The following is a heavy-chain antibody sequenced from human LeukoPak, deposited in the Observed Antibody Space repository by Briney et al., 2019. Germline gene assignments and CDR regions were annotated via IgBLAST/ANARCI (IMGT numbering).Heavy chain of an antibody. V-gene: IGHV4-59*08. D-gene: IGHD4/OR15-4a*01. CDR1: GGSISSYY. Sequence: SETLSLTCTVSGGSISSYYWSWIRQPPGKGLEWIGYIYYSGSTNYNPSLKSRVTISVDTSKNQFSLKLSSVTAADTAVYYCARTWVSSGPNFNWYFDPWGRGTLVTVSS. CDR3: ARTWVSSGPNFNWYFDP. J-gene: IGHJ2*01. CDR2: IYYSGST.